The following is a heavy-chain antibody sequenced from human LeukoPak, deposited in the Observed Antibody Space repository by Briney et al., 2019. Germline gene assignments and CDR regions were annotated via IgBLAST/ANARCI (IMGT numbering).Heavy chain of an antibody. CDR3: ARDPLCGGDCYATG. D-gene: IGHD2-21*02. Sequence: ASVKVSCKASGYTFTGYYMHWVQQAPGQGLEWMGWINPNSGGTNYAQKFQGRVTMTRDTSISTAYMELSRLRSDDTAVYYCARDPLCGGDCYATGWGQGTLVTVSS. CDR1: GYTFTGYY. CDR2: INPNSGGT. J-gene: IGHJ4*02. V-gene: IGHV1-2*02.